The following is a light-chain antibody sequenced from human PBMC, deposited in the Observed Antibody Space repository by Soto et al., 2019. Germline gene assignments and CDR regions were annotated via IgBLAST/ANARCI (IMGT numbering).Light chain of an antibody. CDR1: SSDVGGYKY. CDR2: EVN. CDR3: SSYTSSSSGV. V-gene: IGLV2-8*01. Sequence: QSALTQPPSASGSPGQSVTISCTGTSSDVGGYKYVSWYQQHPGKAPKLMIYEVNKRPSGVPDRFSGSKSGNTASLTVSGLQAEDEADYYCSSYTSSSSGVFGTGTKLTVL. J-gene: IGLJ1*01.